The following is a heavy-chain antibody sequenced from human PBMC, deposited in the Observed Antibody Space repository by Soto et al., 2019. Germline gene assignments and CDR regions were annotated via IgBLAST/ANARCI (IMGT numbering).Heavy chain of an antibody. Sequence: QVQLVQSRAEVKKPGSSVKVSCKASGGTFSSYAISWVRQAPGQGLEWMGGIIPIFGTANYAQKFQGRVTITADESTSTAYMELSSLRSEDTAVYYCARESGIAAAGTEYYGMDVWGQGTTVTVSS. V-gene: IGHV1-69*01. CDR1: GGTFSSYA. CDR2: IIPIFGTA. J-gene: IGHJ6*02. D-gene: IGHD6-13*01. CDR3: ARESGIAAAGTEYYGMDV.